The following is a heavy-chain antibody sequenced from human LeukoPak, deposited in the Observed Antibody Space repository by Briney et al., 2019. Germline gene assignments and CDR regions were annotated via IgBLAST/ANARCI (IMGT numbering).Heavy chain of an antibody. D-gene: IGHD3-22*01. CDR3: AKDRVPDSFWSVDY. CDR2: ISSSGGST. Sequence: GGSLRLSCAASGFTFSSSAMSWVRQAPGKGLEWVSTISSSGGSTYYADSVKGRFTISRDNSKSTLDLQMNSLRAEDTAVYYCAKDRVPDSFWSVDYWGQGTLVIVSS. V-gene: IGHV3-23*01. J-gene: IGHJ4*02. CDR1: GFTFSSSA.